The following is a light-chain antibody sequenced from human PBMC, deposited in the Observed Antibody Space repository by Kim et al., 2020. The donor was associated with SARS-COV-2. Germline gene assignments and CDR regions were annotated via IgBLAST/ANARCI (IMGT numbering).Light chain of an antibody. V-gene: IGLV2-14*03. CDR1: SSDVGGYNY. J-gene: IGLJ2*01. CDR2: DVS. Sequence: QSALTQPASVSGSPGQSITISCTGTSSDVGGYNYVSWYQQHPVKAPKLMIYDVSNRPSGVSNRFSGSKSGNTASLTISGLQAEDEADYYCSSYTSSSTLGVFGGGTKLTVL. CDR3: SSYTSSSTLGV.